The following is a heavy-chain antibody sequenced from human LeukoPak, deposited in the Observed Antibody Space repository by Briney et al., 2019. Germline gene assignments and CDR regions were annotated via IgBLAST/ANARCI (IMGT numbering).Heavy chain of an antibody. Sequence: GGLRLSCVPSVFTFCSSATNCGRQALGERLGWGSYISSGTSTIYYADSVKGRFTISRDNAKNSLYLQMNSLRAEDTAVYYCARDVTYYGGDWFDPWGQGTLVTVSS. J-gene: IGHJ5*02. CDR1: VFTFCSSA. V-gene: IGHV3-48*04. CDR3: ARDVTYYGGDWFDP. D-gene: IGHD4-23*01. CDR2: ISSGTSTI.